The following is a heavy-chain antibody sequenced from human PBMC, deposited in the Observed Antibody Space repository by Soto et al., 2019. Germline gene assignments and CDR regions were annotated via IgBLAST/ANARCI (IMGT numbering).Heavy chain of an antibody. V-gene: IGHV4-59*08. D-gene: IGHD3-10*01. CDR1: GGSISSYY. CDR3: ARYYGGYSDY. Sequence: PSETLSLTCTVSGGSISSYYWSWIRQPPGKGLKWIGYIYYSGSTNYNPSLKSRVTISVDTSKNQFSLKLSSVSAADTAVYYCARYYGGYSDYWGQGTLVTVSS. CDR2: IYYSGST. J-gene: IGHJ4*02.